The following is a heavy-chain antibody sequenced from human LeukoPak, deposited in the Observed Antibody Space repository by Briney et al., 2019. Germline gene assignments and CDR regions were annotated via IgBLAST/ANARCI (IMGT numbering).Heavy chain of an antibody. Sequence: GGSLRLSCAASGFTFSNAWMSWVRQAPGKGLEWVSDISGSGGSTYYADSVKGRFTISRDNSKNTLYLQMNRLRAEDTAVYYCAKRGLAAALFRWGQGTLVTVSS. J-gene: IGHJ4*02. CDR3: AKRGLAAALFR. D-gene: IGHD6-13*01. CDR2: ISGSGGST. V-gene: IGHV3-23*01. CDR1: GFTFSNAW.